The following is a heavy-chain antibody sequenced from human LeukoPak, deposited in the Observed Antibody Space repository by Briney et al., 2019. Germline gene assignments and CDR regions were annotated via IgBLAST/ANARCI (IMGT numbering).Heavy chain of an antibody. D-gene: IGHD3-22*01. CDR1: GFTFSSYG. V-gene: IGHV3-33*01. Sequence: GGSLRLSCAASGFTFSSYGMHWVRQAPGKGLEWVAVIWYDGSNKYYADSVKGRFTISRDNSKNTLYLQMNSLRAEDTAVYYCPRGGRNSYYSDYWGQGTLVTVSS. CDR2: IWYDGSNK. CDR3: PRGGRNSYYSDY. J-gene: IGHJ4*02.